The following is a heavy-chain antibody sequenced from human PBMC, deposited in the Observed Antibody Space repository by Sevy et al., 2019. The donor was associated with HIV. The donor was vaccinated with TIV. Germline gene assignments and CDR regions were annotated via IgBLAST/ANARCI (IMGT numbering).Heavy chain of an antibody. CDR1: GFTFSSYE. Sequence: GGSLRLSCAASGFTFSSYEMNWVRQAPGKGLEWVSYISNSGTTISYSDSVKGRFTISKDISKNTLYLQMNSLRAEDTALYYCALGGYYYDSSGYYTLDYWGQGTRVTVSS. V-gene: IGHV3-48*03. CDR2: ISNSGTTI. CDR3: ALGGYYYDSSGYYTLDY. J-gene: IGHJ4*02. D-gene: IGHD3-22*01.